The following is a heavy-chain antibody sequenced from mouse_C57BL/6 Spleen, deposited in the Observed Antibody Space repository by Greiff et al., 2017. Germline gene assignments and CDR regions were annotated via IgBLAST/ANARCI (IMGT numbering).Heavy chain of an antibody. CDR2: IDPETGGT. Sequence: VQLQQSGAELVRPGASVTLSCKASSYTFTDSEMHLVKQTPVHGLEWLGAIDPETGGTAYNQKFRGKAILTADKSSSTAYMELRSLTSGDSAVYYCTRRGLYSLFAYWGQGTLVTVSA. D-gene: IGHD6-1*01. J-gene: IGHJ3*01. CDR3: TRRGLYSLFAY. CDR1: SYTFTDSE. V-gene: IGHV1-15*01.